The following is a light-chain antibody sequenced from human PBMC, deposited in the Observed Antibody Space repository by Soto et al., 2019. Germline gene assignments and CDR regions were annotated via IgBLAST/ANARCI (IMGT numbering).Light chain of an antibody. J-gene: IGKJ1*01. CDR3: QHYNDLPRT. Sequence: EKVMTQSPATLSVSPGERVTLSCRASQSVVTNLDWYQQKPGQAPRLLISGASTRATGIPDRFSGSGSGTEFTLTITSLKSEDFAVYDCQHYNDLPRTFGQGTKVEIK. CDR1: QSVVTN. V-gene: IGKV3-15*01. CDR2: GAS.